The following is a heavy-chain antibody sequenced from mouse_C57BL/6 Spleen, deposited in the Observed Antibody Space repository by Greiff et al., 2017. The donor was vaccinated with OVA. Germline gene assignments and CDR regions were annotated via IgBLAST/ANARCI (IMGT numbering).Heavy chain of an antibody. CDR1: GYTFTSYW. V-gene: IGHV1-55*01. CDR3: ARSWNEWYLDV. CDR2: IYPGSGST. Sequence: QVQLQQPGAELVKPGASVKMSCKASGYTFTSYWITWVKQRPGQGLEWIGDIYPGSGSTNYNEKFKSKATLTADTSSSTAYMQLSSLTSEDSAVYYCARSWNEWYLDVWGTGTTVTVSS. J-gene: IGHJ1*03.